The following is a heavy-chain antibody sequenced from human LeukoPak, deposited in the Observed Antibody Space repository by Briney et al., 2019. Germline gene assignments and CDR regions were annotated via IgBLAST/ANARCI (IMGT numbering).Heavy chain of an antibody. Sequence: ASVKVSCKASGYTFTSYDINWVRQATGQGLEWMGWMNPNSGNTGYAQKFQGRVTMTRNTSISTAYMELSSLRSEDTAVYYCARGSAQTYYIDYWGQGTPVTVSS. CDR1: GYTFTSYD. J-gene: IGHJ4*02. D-gene: IGHD6-25*01. CDR3: ARGSAQTYYIDY. V-gene: IGHV1-8*01. CDR2: MNPNSGNT.